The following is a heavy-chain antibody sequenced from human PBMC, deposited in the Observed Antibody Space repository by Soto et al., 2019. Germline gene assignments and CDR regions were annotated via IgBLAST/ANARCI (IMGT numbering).Heavy chain of an antibody. D-gene: IGHD3-9*01. CDR3: AHGYYDVLTCYYSQDTFDY. V-gene: IGHV2-5*02. Sequence: ITLKESGPTLMEPSQTLTLTCTFSGFSLSTSGVGVGWIRQPPGKALEWLALIYWDDDKRYSPSLKSRLTITKDTSKNQVVLTMTNMDPVDTATYYCAHGYYDVLTCYYSQDTFDYWGQGTLVTVSS. J-gene: IGHJ4*02. CDR2: IYWDDDK. CDR1: GFSLSTSGVG.